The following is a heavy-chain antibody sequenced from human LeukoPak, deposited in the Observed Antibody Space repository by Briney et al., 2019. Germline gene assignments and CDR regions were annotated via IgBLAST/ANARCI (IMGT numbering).Heavy chain of an antibody. CDR3: ARARGYDYTNSFDY. CDR2: ISYDGSEK. D-gene: IGHD5-12*01. V-gene: IGHV3-30*06. J-gene: IGHJ4*02. CDR1: GFTFSSYG. Sequence: PGGSLRLSCAASGFTFSSYGIHWVRQAPGKGLEWLAVISYDGSEKYYADSVKGRFTISRDNSKNTLYLQMNSLRAEDTAVYYCARARGYDYTNSFDYWGQGTLVTVSS.